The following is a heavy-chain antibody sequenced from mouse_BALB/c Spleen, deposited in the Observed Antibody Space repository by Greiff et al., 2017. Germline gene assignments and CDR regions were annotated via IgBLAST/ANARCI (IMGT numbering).Heavy chain of an antibody. CDR3: ARGGYRSYYAMDY. CDR2: IDPANGNT. V-gene: IGHV14-3*02. CDR1: GFNIKDTY. D-gene: IGHD2-14*01. Sequence: EVQLQESGAELVKPGASVKLSCTASGFNIKDTYMHWVKQRPEQGLEWIGRIDPANGNTKYDPKFQGKATITADTSSNTAYLQLSSLTSVDTAVYYCARGGYRSYYAMDYWGQGTSVTVSS. J-gene: IGHJ4*01.